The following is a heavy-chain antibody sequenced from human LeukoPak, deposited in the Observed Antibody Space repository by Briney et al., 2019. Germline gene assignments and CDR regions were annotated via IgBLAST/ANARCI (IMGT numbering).Heavy chain of an antibody. CDR1: GGSISSGGYY. Sequence: SETLSLTCTVSGGSISSGGYYWSWIRQPPGKGLEWIGYIYHSGSTYYNPSLKSRVTISVDTSMNQFSLKLSSVTAADTAVYYCARHGEQQLVYFDYWGQGTLVTVSS. CDR2: IYHSGST. D-gene: IGHD6-13*01. J-gene: IGHJ4*02. CDR3: ARHGEQQLVYFDY. V-gene: IGHV4-30-2*01.